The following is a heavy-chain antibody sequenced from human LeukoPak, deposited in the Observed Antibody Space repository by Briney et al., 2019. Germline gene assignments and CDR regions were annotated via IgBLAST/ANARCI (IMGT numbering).Heavy chain of an antibody. Sequence: GGSLRLSCAASGFTFSGYGMSWVRQAPGKGLEWVSSISSSGGSTYYADSVKGRFTISRDNPKNTLYLQMNSLSPEDTAVYYCAKAQGYSSGNYFDYWGQGTLVTVSS. CDR1: GFTFSGYG. D-gene: IGHD6-19*01. CDR2: ISSSGGST. V-gene: IGHV3-23*01. CDR3: AKAQGYSSGNYFDY. J-gene: IGHJ4*02.